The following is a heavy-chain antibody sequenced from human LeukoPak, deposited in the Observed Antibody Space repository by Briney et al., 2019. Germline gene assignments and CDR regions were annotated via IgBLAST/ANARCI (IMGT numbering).Heavy chain of an antibody. J-gene: IGHJ6*03. CDR2: IRYDGSNK. D-gene: IGHD5-12*01. CDR1: GFTFSSYG. Sequence: GGSLRLSCAASGFTFSSYGMHWVRQAPGKGVEWVAFIRYDGSNKYYADSVKGRFTISRDNSKNTLYLQMKSLRAEDTAVYYCAKGGGYEAQYYYYYLDVWGKGTTVTISS. V-gene: IGHV3-30*02. CDR3: AKGGGYEAQYYYYYLDV.